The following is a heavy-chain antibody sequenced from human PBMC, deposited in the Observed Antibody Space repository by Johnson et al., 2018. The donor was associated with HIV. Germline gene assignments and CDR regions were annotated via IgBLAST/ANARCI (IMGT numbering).Heavy chain of an antibody. V-gene: IGHV3-23*04. Sequence: VQLVESGGGVVQPGRSLRLSCAASGFTFSSYGMHWVRQAPGKGLEWVSAISGSGGSTYYADSVKGRFTISRDNSKNTLYLQMNSLRAEDTAVYYCASHYYDSSGYYFDAFDIWGQGTMVTVSS. J-gene: IGHJ3*02. CDR3: ASHYYDSSGYYFDAFDI. CDR1: GFTFSSYG. CDR2: ISGSGGST. D-gene: IGHD3-22*01.